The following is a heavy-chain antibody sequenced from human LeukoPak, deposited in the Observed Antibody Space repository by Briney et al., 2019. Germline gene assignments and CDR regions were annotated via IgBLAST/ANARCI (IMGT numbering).Heavy chain of an antibody. CDR1: GGTFSSYA. CDR3: APLAGYSGYDYWFDP. Sequence: GASVKVSCKASGGTFSSYAISWVRQAPGQGLEWMGRIIPILGIANYAQKFQGRVTITADKSTSTAYMELSSLRSEDTAVYYCAPLAGYSGYDYWFDPWGQETLVTVSS. D-gene: IGHD5-12*01. V-gene: IGHV1-69*04. J-gene: IGHJ5*02. CDR2: IIPILGIA.